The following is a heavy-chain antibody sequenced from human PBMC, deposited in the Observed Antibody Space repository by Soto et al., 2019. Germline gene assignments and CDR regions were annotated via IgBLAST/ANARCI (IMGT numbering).Heavy chain of an antibody. D-gene: IGHD1-7*01. CDR3: AREVTGTTQETADY. J-gene: IGHJ4*02. CDR2: ISAYNAAT. Sequence: ASVKVSCKASGYIFSSYGITWVRQAPGQGLEWMGWISAYNAATNYAQKLQGRVTMTTDTSTSTAYIELRSLTSDDTAVYYCAREVTGTTQETADYWGQGTLVTVSS. CDR1: GYIFSSYG. V-gene: IGHV1-18*01.